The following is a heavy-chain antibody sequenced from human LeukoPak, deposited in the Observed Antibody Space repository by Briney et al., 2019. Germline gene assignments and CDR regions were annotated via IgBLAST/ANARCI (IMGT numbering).Heavy chain of an antibody. Sequence: SETLSLTCTVSGGTISSYYWSWIRQPPGKGLEWIGYIYYSGSTNYNPSLKSRVTISVDTSKNQFSLKLSSVTASDTAVYYCARWGRVASAFDIWGQGTMVTVSS. CDR1: GGTISSYY. CDR2: IYYSGST. J-gene: IGHJ3*02. D-gene: IGHD3-3*01. V-gene: IGHV4-59*01. CDR3: ARWGRVASAFDI.